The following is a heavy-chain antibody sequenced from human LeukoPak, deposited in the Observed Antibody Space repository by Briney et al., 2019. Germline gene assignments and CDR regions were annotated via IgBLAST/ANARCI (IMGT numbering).Heavy chain of an antibody. D-gene: IGHD3-10*01. CDR2: ISAYNGNT. V-gene: IGHV1-18*01. CDR3: ARQMYGSGSNWFDP. Sequence: ASVKVSCKASGYTFTSYGISWVRQAPGQGLEWMGGISAYNGNTNYAQKLQGRVTMTTDTSTSTAYMELRSLRSDDTAVYYCARQMYGSGSNWFDPWGQGTLVTVSS. J-gene: IGHJ5*02. CDR1: GYTFTSYG.